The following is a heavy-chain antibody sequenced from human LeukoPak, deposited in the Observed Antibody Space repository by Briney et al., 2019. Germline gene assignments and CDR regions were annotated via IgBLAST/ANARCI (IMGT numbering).Heavy chain of an antibody. CDR3: ARGTMADY. Sequence: ASVKVSCKASGYTLTSHGISWVRQAPGQGLEWMGWINTNTGNPTYAQGFTGRFVFSLDTSVSTAYLQVSSLKAEDTAVYYCARGTMADYWGQGTLVTVSS. CDR2: INTNTGNP. J-gene: IGHJ4*02. D-gene: IGHD1-7*01. V-gene: IGHV7-4-1*02. CDR1: GYTLTSHG.